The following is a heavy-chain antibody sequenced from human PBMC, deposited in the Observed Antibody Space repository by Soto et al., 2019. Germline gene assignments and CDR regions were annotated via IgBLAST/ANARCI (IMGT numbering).Heavy chain of an antibody. Sequence: QVQLVQSGAELKKPGSSVKVSCKASGGTFSSYAISWVRQAPGQGLEWMGGIIPIFGTANYAQKVQGRVTINADESTSTAYMELSSLRSEDTAVYYCAREKPQYSSSPHFAYWGQGTLVTFSA. J-gene: IGHJ4*02. D-gene: IGHD6-6*01. CDR2: IIPIFGTA. CDR1: GGTFSSYA. V-gene: IGHV1-69*01. CDR3: AREKPQYSSSPHFAY.